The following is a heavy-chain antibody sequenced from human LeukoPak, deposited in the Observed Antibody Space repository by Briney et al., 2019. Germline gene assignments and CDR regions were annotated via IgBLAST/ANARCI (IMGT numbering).Heavy chain of an antibody. CDR1: GFTVNSNY. D-gene: IGHD2/OR15-2a*01. Sequence: GGSLRLSCAASGFTVNSNYMSWVRQAPGKGLELVSFIYSGGSTYYADSVKDRLTISRDNSKNTLFLQMSSLRAEDTAVYYCARAGYDCNYSFDYWGQGALVTVSS. J-gene: IGHJ4*02. CDR2: IYSGGST. CDR3: ARAGYDCNYSFDY. V-gene: IGHV3-66*01.